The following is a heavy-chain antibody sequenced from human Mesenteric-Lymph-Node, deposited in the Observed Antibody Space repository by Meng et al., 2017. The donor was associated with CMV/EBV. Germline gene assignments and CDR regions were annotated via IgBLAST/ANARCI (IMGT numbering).Heavy chain of an antibody. CDR2: INHRGTT. V-gene: IGHV4-34*01. J-gene: IGHJ2*01. Sequence: VYGGSFSNYYWSWIRQPPGKGLEWIGEINHRGTTNYNPSLKSRVTISVDTSNNQFSLKLNSVTAADTAVYYCARALATITTWYFDLWGRGTLVTVSS. CDR3: ARALATITTWYFDL. D-gene: IGHD5-12*01. CDR1: GGSFSNYY.